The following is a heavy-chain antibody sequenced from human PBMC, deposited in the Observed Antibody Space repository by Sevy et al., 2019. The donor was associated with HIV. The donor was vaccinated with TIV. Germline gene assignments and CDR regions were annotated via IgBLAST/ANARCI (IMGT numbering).Heavy chain of an antibody. J-gene: IGHJ3*02. V-gene: IGHV3-30*02. D-gene: IGHD2-8*02. CDR2: IRYDGSNE. CDR3: AKDRKVLLVVYAIPFDVFDI. CDR1: GFRFSGYA. Sequence: GGSLRLSCAASGFRFSGYAMHWVRQAPGKGLEWMAVIRYDGSNEYYADSVKGRFTISRDNSKNTLYLQMNSLRPEDTAVYYCAKDRKVLLVVYAIPFDVFDIWGQGTMVTVSS.